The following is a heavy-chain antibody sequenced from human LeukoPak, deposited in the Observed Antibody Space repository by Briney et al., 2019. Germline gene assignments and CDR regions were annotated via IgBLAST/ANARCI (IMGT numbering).Heavy chain of an antibody. CDR2: INPNSGGT. D-gene: IGHD1-26*01. CDR3: ARAVSWSYFVNFDC. CDR1: GYTFTGYY. Sequence: AASVKVSCKASGYTFTGYYMNWVRQAPGQGLEWMGWINPNSGGTNYAQKFQGRVTMTRDTSISTAYMELSRLRSDDTAVYYCARAVSWSYFVNFDCLGQGTLVTVSS. V-gene: IGHV1-2*02. J-gene: IGHJ4*02.